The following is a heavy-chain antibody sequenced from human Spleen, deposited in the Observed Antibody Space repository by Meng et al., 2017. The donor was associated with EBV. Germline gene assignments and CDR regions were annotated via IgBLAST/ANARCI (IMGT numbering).Heavy chain of an antibody. CDR1: GYTFPTYG. Sequence: QVQLVQSGPEVKKPGASVEVSCKASGYTFPTYGISWVRQAPGQGLEWMGWISDYKGNTTYAQKFQGRVTMTMDTSTTTAYMELKNLRSDDTAVYYCARLGGLDYGSGSLEGWFDPWGQGTLVTVSS. V-gene: IGHV1-18*01. D-gene: IGHD3-10*01. J-gene: IGHJ5*02. CDR2: ISDYKGNT. CDR3: ARLGGLDYGSGSLEGWFDP.